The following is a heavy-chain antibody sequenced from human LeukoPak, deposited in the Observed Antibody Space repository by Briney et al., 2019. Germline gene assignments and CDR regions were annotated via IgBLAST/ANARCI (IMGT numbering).Heavy chain of an antibody. CDR3: AKDEVPAGFH. J-gene: IGHJ4*02. Sequence: PGGSLRLSCAASGFTFSSYEMNWVRQAPGKGLEWVSYISSSGSTIYYADSVKGRFTISRDNSKNTLYLQMNSLRAEDTAVYYCAKDEVPAGFHWAQGTLVTVSS. CDR2: ISSSGSTI. CDR1: GFTFSSYE. V-gene: IGHV3-48*03.